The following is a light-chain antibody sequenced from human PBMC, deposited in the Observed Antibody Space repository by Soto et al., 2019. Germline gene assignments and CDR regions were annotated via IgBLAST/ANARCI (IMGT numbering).Light chain of an antibody. CDR3: QQFANSWT. J-gene: IGKJ1*01. V-gene: IGKV1-5*01. CDR2: DAS. Sequence: IQMTQSPSTLSASVGDRVTITCRASHNIERWMAWYQQKPGKAPILLIFDASTLHSGVPSRFSGSGSGTEFTLTISSLQPDDFATYYCQQFANSWTFGQGTKVDIK. CDR1: HNIERW.